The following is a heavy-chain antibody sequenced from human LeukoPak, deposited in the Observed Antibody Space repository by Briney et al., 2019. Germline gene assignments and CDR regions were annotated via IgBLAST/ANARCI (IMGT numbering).Heavy chain of an antibody. D-gene: IGHD2-15*01. CDR1: GGSISSSSYY. Sequence: SETLSLTCTVSGGSISSSSYYWGWIRQPPGKGLEWIGSIYYSGSTYYNPSLKIRVTISVDTSKNQFSLKLSSVTAADTAVYYCARQRLPPYCSGGSCYPDNYFDYWGQGTLVTVSS. CDR2: IYYSGST. J-gene: IGHJ4*02. V-gene: IGHV4-39*01. CDR3: ARQRLPPYCSGGSCYPDNYFDY.